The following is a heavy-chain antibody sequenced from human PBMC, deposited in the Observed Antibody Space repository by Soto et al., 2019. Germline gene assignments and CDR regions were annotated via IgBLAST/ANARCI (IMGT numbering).Heavy chain of an antibody. J-gene: IGHJ5*02. V-gene: IGHV3-33*01. CDR3: GRAKWRGPNIPWFDP. CDR2: IWYDGSNK. CDR1: GFTFSSSG. Sequence: GGSLRLSCAASGFTFSSSGMHWVRQAPGKGLEWVAVIWYDGSNKYYADSVKGRFTISRDNPKNTLYLQMNSLRAEDPAVYYCGRAKWRGPNIPWFDPWGQGTLVTVSS. D-gene: IGHD3-10*01.